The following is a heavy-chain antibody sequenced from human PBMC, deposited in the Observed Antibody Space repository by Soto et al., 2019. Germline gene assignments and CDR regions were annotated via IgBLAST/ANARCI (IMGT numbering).Heavy chain of an antibody. CDR1: GDSVSNNRAA. CDR2: TYYKSKWYN. J-gene: IGHJ6*02. D-gene: IGHD2-21*02. V-gene: IGHV6-1*01. Sequence: SQTISLTCAISGDSVSNNRAAWNWIRQSPSRGLEWLGRTYYKSKWYNDYAVSVKSRITINPDTSRNQFSLQLNSVTPEDTAVYYCARGAYCGCDCHPPEDYAMDVWGQG. CDR3: ARGAYCGCDCHPPEDYAMDV.